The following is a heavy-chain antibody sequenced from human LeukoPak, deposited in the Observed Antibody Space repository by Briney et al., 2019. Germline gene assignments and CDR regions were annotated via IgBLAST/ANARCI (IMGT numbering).Heavy chain of an antibody. CDR2: VSSGFHA. V-gene: IGHV3-13*01. J-gene: IGHJ4*02. Sequence: GGSLRLSCTASGFTLSSHDMHWVRQTPGQGLEWVAAVSSGFHAFFADSVQGRFTVSREDARNSLYLQMNRLRAGDTAVYYCVREARGYHYTYFDYWGQGTLVTVSS. CDR3: VREARGYHYTYFDY. D-gene: IGHD5-18*01. CDR1: GFTLSSHD.